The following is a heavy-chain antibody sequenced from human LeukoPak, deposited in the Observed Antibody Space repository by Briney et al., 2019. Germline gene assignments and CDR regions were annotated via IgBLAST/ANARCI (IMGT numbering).Heavy chain of an antibody. V-gene: IGHV3-11*01. D-gene: IGHD5-18*01. J-gene: IGHJ4*02. Sequence: GGSLRLSCAASGFTFSDYYMSWIRQAPGKGLEWVSYISSSGSTIYYADSVKGRFTISRDNSKNTLYLQMNSLRAEDTAVYYCAKVSSPTWIQLWLGYWGQGTLVTVSS. CDR2: ISSSGSTI. CDR3: AKVSSPTWIQLWLGY. CDR1: GFTFSDYY.